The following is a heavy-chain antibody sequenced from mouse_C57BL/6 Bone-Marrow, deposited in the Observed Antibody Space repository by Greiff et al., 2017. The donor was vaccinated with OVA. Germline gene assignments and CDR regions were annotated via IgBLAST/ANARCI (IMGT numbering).Heavy chain of an antibody. V-gene: IGHV5-12*01. CDR1: GFTFSDYY. CDR3: ARHFDNYDYGFAY. Sequence: VQLKESGGGLVQPGGSLKLSCAASGFTFSDYYMYWVRQTPEKRLEWVAYISNGGGSTYYPDTVKGRFTISRDNAKNTLYLQMSRLKSEDTAMYYCARHFDNYDYGFAYWGQGTLVTVSA. J-gene: IGHJ3*01. D-gene: IGHD2-4*01. CDR2: ISNGGGST.